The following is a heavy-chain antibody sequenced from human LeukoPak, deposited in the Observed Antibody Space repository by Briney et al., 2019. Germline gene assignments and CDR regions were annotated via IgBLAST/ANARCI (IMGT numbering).Heavy chain of an antibody. D-gene: IGHD1-20*01. CDR2: IKEDGSEK. CDR3: ARDEYNWNVDAFDI. CDR1: GFTYSSSW. Sequence: GGSLRLSCAASGFTYSSSWMSWVRQAPGKGLEWVANIKEDGSEKYYVDSVKGRFTISRDNAENSLYLQMNSLRAEDTAVYYCARDEYNWNVDAFDIWGQGTVVTVSS. J-gene: IGHJ3*02. V-gene: IGHV3-7*01.